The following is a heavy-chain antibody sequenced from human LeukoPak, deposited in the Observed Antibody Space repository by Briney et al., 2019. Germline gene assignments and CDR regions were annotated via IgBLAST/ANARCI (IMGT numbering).Heavy chain of an antibody. J-gene: IGHJ4*02. CDR1: VDTFTDHY. V-gene: IGHV1-2*02. Sequence: ASVKVSCKASVDTFTDHYVQWVRQAPGQGLEWMGWITPSGRGANSAQKFQGRLTLSRDTSISTVYMELTRLTSDDTAIYYCARQDEAGYYFDYWGQGTLVTVSS. CDR2: ITPSGRGA. CDR3: ARQDEAGYYFDY.